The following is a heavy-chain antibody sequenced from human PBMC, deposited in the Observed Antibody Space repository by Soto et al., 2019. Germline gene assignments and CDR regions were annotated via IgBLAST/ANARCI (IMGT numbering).Heavy chain of an antibody. CDR2: MYYSGST. Sequence: SSETLSLTCAVSGGSISSGGYSWSWIRQPPGKGLEWIGYMYYSGSTNYNPSLKSRVTISVDTSKNQFSLKLSSVTAADTAVYYCARGNHYYDSSGYYYYWGQGTLVTVS. CDR1: GGSISSGGYS. CDR3: ARGNHYYDSSGYYYY. D-gene: IGHD3-22*01. J-gene: IGHJ4*02. V-gene: IGHV4-61*08.